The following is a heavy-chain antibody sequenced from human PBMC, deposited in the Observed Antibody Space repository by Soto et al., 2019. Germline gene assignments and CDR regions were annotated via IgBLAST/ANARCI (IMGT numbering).Heavy chain of an antibody. CDR1: GYSFTNYW. CDR3: ARPGYCSSTICYGGYYYYGMDF. Sequence: GESLKISCKGSGYSFTNYWISWVRQMPGKGLEWMGRIDPSDSYTNYSPSFQGHVTISADKSISTAYLQWSSLKASDTAMYYCARPGYCSSTICYGGYYYYGMDFWGQGTTVTVSS. CDR2: IDPSDSYT. D-gene: IGHD2-2*01. V-gene: IGHV5-10-1*01. J-gene: IGHJ6*02.